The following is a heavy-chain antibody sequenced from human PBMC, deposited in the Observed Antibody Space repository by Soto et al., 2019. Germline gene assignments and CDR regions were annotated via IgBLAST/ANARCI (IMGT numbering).Heavy chain of an antibody. Sequence: QVQLVQSGAEVKKPGASVRVSCKASGYTFTHYYLHWVRQAPGQGLEWMGIINPNGDTTSYAQKSQGRVTVTRDTSTTTVHLELSSLRSEDTAVYYCARDRGGYTTGWLADFGGFDYWGQGTLVTVSS. CDR1: GYTFTHYY. V-gene: IGHV1-46*01. D-gene: IGHD6-19*01. CDR3: ARDRGGYTTGWLADFGGFDY. J-gene: IGHJ4*02. CDR2: INPNGDTT.